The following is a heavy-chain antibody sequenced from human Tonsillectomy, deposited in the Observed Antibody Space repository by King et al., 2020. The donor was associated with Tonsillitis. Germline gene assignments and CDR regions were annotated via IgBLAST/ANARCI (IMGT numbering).Heavy chain of an antibody. CDR1: GFTFSNYG. D-gene: IGHD3-10*01. Sequence: VQLVESGGGVVQPGRSLRLSCAASGFTFSNYGMHWVRQAPGKGLEWVAVISYDGSNKYYADSVKGRFTISRDNSKNTLYLQMSSLRAEDTAVYYCAKGGVLXYWYFDLWGRGTLVTVSS. CDR2: ISYDGSNK. CDR3: AKGGVLXYWYFDL. J-gene: IGHJ2*01. V-gene: IGHV3-30*18.